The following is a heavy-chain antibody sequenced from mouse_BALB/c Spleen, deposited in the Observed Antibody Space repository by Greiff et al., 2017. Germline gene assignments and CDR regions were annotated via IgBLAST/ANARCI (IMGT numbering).Heavy chain of an antibody. CDR1: GFSLTSYG. V-gene: IGHV2-2*02. Sequence: VKLQQSGPGLVQPSQSLSITCTVSGFSLTSYGVHWVRQSPGKGLEWLGVIWSGGSTDYNAAFISRLSISKDNSKSQVFFKMNSLQANDTAIYYCARKGLGLYYYAMDYWGQGTSVTVSS. J-gene: IGHJ4*01. CDR3: ARKGLGLYYYAMDY. CDR2: IWSGGST. D-gene: IGHD3-1*01.